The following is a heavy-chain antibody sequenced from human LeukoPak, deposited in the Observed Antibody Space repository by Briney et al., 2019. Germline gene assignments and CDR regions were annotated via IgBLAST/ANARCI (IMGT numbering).Heavy chain of an antibody. CDR3: ARDYGDSSSAHWWGYYYGMDV. CDR1: GYTFTSYG. J-gene: IGHJ6*02. V-gene: IGHV1-18*01. D-gene: IGHD6-6*01. Sequence: AASVKVSCKASGYTFTSYGISWVRQAPGQGLEWMGWISAYNGNTNYAQKLQGRVTMTTDTSTSTAYMELRSLRSDDTAVYYCARDYGDSSSAHWWGYYYGMDVWGQGTTVTVSS. CDR2: ISAYNGNT.